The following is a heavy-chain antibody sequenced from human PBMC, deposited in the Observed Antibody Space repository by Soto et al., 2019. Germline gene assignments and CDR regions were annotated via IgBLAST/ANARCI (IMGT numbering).Heavy chain of an antibody. D-gene: IGHD2-2*01. CDR1: GFTFSSYS. Sequence: PGGSLRLSCAASGFTFSSYSMNWVRQAPGKGLEWVSYISSSSSTIYYADSVKGRFTISRDNAKNSLYLQMNSLRDEDTAVYYCARDRDIVVVPAAIIHTKVSSVYYYGMDVWGQGTTVTVSS. CDR2: ISSSSSTI. J-gene: IGHJ6*02. V-gene: IGHV3-48*02. CDR3: ARDRDIVVVPAAIIHTKVSSVYYYGMDV.